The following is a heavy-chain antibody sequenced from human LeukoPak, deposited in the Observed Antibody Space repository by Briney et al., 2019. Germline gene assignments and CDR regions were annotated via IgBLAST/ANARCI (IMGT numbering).Heavy chain of an antibody. Sequence: PGGSLRLSCAASGFSFSSYAMNWVRQAPGKGLEWVSAISGSGSSTDNADSVKGRFTISRDNSKNTLYLQMNSLRVEDTAVYYCAKDRGAIRGALDYWGQGTLVTVSS. CDR2: ISGSGSST. CDR1: GFSFSSYA. D-gene: IGHD2-21*01. V-gene: IGHV3-23*01. CDR3: AKDRGAIRGALDY. J-gene: IGHJ4*02.